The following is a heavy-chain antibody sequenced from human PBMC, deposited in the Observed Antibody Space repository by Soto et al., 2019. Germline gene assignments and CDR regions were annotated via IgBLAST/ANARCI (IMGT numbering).Heavy chain of an antibody. Sequence: EVQLVESGGGLVKPGGSLRLSCAASGFTFSSYSMNWVRQAPGKGLEWVSSISSSSSYIYYADSVKGRFTISRDNAKNSLYLQMNSLRAEDTAVYYCARTLADMITFGGVIVVDAFDIWGHGTMVTVSS. J-gene: IGHJ3*02. CDR1: GFTFSSYS. V-gene: IGHV3-21*01. D-gene: IGHD3-16*02. CDR2: ISSSSSYI. CDR3: ARTLADMITFGGVIVVDAFDI.